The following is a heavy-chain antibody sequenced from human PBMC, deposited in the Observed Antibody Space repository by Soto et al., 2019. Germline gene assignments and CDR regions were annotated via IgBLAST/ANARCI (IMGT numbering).Heavy chain of an antibody. Sequence: AVISYDGSNKYYADSVKGRFTISRDNSKNTLYLQMNSLRAEDTAVYYCAGVDTAMVVVPTLDYWGQGTLVTGSS. V-gene: IGHV3-30-3*01. CDR2: ISYDGSNK. D-gene: IGHD5-18*01. J-gene: IGHJ4*02. CDR3: AGVDTAMVVVPTLDY.